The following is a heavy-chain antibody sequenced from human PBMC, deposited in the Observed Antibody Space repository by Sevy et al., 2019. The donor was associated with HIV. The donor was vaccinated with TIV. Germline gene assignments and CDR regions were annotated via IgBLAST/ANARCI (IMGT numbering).Heavy chain of an antibody. Sequence: GGCLRLSCAASGFTFSSYAMHWVRQAPGKGLEWVAVISYDGSNKYYADSVKGRFTISRDNSKNTLYLQMNSLRAEDTAVYYCARGEELEQTGYYFDYWGQGTLVTVSS. V-gene: IGHV3-30-3*01. D-gene: IGHD1-1*01. CDR3: ARGEELEQTGYYFDY. J-gene: IGHJ4*02. CDR2: ISYDGSNK. CDR1: GFTFSSYA.